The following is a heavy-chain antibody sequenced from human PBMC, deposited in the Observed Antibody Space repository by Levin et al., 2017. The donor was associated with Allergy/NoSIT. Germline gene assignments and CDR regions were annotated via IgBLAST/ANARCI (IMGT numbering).Heavy chain of an antibody. CDR2: ISRSSDRK. V-gene: IGHV3-23*01. D-gene: IGHD3-10*01. J-gene: IGHJ4*02. CDR1: GFIFSAYT. CDR3: AKSERDRGDQYHSTPYSD. Sequence: SCAASGFIFSAYTMTWVRQAPGKGLEWVSSISRSSDRKYYADSVNGRFTVSRDNPENTLYLQMNSLRAEDTALYYCAKSERDRGDQYHSTPYSDWGQGTPVTVSS.